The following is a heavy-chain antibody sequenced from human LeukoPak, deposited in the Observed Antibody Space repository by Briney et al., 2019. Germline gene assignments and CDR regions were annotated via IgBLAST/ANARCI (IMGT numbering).Heavy chain of an antibody. CDR1: GFTFSSYW. D-gene: IGHD2-2*01. CDR2: IKQDGSEK. CDR3: AKDLKGQYQDAFDI. Sequence: GGSLRLSCAASGFTFSSYWMSWVRQAPGKGLEWVANIKQDGSEKYYVDSVKGRFTISRDNSKKTLYLQMHSLRVEDTAVYYCAKDLKGQYQDAFDIWGQGTMVTVSS. J-gene: IGHJ3*02. V-gene: IGHV3-7*01.